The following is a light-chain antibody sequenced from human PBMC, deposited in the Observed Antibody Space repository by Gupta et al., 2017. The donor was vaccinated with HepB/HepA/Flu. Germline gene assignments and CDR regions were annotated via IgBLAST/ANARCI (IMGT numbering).Light chain of an antibody. CDR2: DNN. CDR3: QSFDTSLSSVV. CDR1: SSNIGAHYD. Sequence: QSGLTQPPSVSGAPGQRVTISCTGSSSNIGAHYDVHWYQQLPKTAPKLHIYDNNRRPSGVPDRFSGSTSGTSASLAITGLQTEDAADYYCQSFDTSLSSVVFGGGTKLTVL. J-gene: IGLJ2*01. V-gene: IGLV1-40*01.